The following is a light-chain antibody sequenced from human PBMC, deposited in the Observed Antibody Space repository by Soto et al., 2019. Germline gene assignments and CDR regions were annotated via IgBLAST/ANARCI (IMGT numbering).Light chain of an antibody. Sequence: DIQMPQSPPSLSASVGDRVTITCRASQTISAYLHWYQQKPGKAPTLLIYGSSSLQAGVPPRFSGSGSGTEFTLTISSLQPEDFGTYYCQQTYDSLVSFGGGTKVDLK. J-gene: IGKJ4*01. CDR3: QQTYDSLVS. CDR2: GSS. CDR1: QTISAY. V-gene: IGKV1-39*01.